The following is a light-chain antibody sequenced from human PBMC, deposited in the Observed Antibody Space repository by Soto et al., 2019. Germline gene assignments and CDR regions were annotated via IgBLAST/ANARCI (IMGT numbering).Light chain of an antibody. CDR1: QSLEHRDGKTY. J-gene: IGKJ2*01. CDR3: MQGTHWPPYT. V-gene: IGKV2-30*02. CDR2: KVS. Sequence: DVVMRQSPLSLPVTLGQPASIACNSSQSLEHRDGKTYLNWFQQRPGQSPRRLIYKVSYRDSGVPDRFSGSGSGAHFTLKISRVEAEDVGLYFCMQGTHWPPYTFGQGTKVDSK.